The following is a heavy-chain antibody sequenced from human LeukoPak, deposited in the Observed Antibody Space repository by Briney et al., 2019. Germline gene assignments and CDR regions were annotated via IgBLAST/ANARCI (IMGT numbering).Heavy chain of an antibody. CDR2: INWNGGST. J-gene: IGHJ4*02. V-gene: IGHV3-20*04. CDR3: ARDRDSDPYYGSGSYLDY. Sequence: ETLSLTCAVYGGSFSGYYWSWIRQPPGKGLEWVSGINWNGGSTGYADSVKGRFTISRDNAKNSLYLQMNSLRAEDTALYYCARDRDSDPYYGSGSYLDYWGQGTLVTVSS. CDR1: GGSFSGYY. D-gene: IGHD3-10*01.